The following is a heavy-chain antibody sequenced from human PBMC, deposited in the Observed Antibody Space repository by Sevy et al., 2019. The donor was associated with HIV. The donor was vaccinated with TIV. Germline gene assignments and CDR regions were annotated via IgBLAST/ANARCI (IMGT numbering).Heavy chain of an antibody. D-gene: IGHD2-2*03. Sequence: SKTLSLNCTVSGDSVTNYYWNWIRQPAGKGLEWIGRIYTSGNTNSGNTNYNPALISRVTMSVDPSTNRYSLKLTAVTAADTAVYYGASGRGYSYSLNYWGQGTVVTVSS. CDR1: GDSVTNYY. J-gene: IGHJ4*02. V-gene: IGHV4-4*07. CDR3: ASGRGYSYSLNY. CDR2: IYTSGNTNSGNT.